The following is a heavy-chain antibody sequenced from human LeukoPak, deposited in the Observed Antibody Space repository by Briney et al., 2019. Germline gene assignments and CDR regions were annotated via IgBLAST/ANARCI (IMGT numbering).Heavy chain of an antibody. CDR2: IYHSGST. D-gene: IGHD3-16*01. J-gene: IGHJ6*03. V-gene: IGHV4-61*08. CDR3: ARGGTQGYYYYYMDV. CDR1: GGSISSGGYY. Sequence: PSETLSLTCTVSGGSISSGGYYWSWIRQPPGKGLEWIGYIYHSGSTNYNPSLKSRVTISVDTSKNQFSLKLSSVTAADTAVYYCARGGTQGYYYYYMDVWGKGTTVTVSS.